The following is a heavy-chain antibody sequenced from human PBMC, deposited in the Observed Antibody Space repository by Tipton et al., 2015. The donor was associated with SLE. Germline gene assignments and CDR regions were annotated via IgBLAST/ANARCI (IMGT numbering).Heavy chain of an antibody. CDR2: TSTFNGKT. J-gene: IGHJ4*02. V-gene: IGHV1-18*01. D-gene: IGHD3-22*01. CDR1: GYTFTTYG. Sequence: QLVQSGAEVKKPGASVKVSCKASGYTFTTYGVSWVRQAPGQGLERMGWTSTFNGKTNYSQNFQGRVTMTTDTSTSTAYMELRSLRSDDTAVYYCAREHFYESSGYYLGFYYFDYWGQGTLVTVSS. CDR3: AREHFYESSGYYLGFYYFDY.